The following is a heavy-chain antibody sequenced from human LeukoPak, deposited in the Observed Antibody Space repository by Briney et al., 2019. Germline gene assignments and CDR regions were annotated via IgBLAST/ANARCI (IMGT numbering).Heavy chain of an antibody. CDR1: GGTISSYY. D-gene: IGHD3-22*01. CDR3: ARDSSGYRRGSFDY. V-gene: IGHV4-59*01. J-gene: IGHJ4*02. CDR2: IYYSGST. Sequence: SETLSLTCTVSGGTISSYYWSWIRQPPGKGLEWIGYIYYSGSTNYNPSLKSRVTISVDTSNNQFSLKLSSVTAADTAVYYCARDSSGYRRGSFDYWGQGTLVTVSS.